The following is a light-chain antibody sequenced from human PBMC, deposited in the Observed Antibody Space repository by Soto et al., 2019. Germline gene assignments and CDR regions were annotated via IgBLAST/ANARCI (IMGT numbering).Light chain of an antibody. V-gene: IGLV2-14*01. J-gene: IGLJ1*01. CDR1: GSDVGGYNY. Sequence: QSVLTQPASVSGSPGQSITISCTGTGSDVGGYNYVSWYQQHPGKAPKLMIYEVSNRPSGVSNRFSGSKSGNTASLTISGLQAEDEADYYCSSYTSSSISYVFGTGTKVTVL. CDR3: SSYTSSSISYV. CDR2: EVS.